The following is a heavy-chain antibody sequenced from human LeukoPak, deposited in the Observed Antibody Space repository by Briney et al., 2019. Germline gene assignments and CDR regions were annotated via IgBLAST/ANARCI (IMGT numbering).Heavy chain of an antibody. J-gene: IGHJ5*02. CDR3: ARRSDTDWLEP. CDR1: GDSISSYY. V-gene: IGHV4-59*08. Sequence: SETLSLTCTVSGDSISSYYWSWIRQPLGKGLEWIGYIYYSGSTNYNPSLKSRDTISVDTSKNQFSLKLSSVTAADTAVYYCARRSDTDWLEPWGQGTLVTVSS. D-gene: IGHD2-2*02. CDR2: IYYSGST.